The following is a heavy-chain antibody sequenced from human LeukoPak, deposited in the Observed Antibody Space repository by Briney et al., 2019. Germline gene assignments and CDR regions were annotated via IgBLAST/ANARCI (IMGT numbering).Heavy chain of an antibody. CDR2: IYYSGST. CDR3: ASYCSACWFDP. CDR1: GGSISSYY. J-gene: IGHJ5*02. V-gene: IGHV4-59*12. Sequence: SETLSLTCTVSGGSISSYYWTWIRQPPGKGLEWIGCIYYSGSTYYNPSLKSRVTISVDTSKNQFSLKLSSVTAADTAVYYCASYCSACWFDPWGQGTLVTVSS. D-gene: IGHD2-15*01.